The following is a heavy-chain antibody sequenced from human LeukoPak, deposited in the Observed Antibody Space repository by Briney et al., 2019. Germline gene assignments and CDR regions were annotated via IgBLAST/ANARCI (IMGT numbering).Heavy chain of an antibody. D-gene: IGHD6-13*01. V-gene: IGHV3-21*01. CDR3: ARDANEYSSSWGYYYYGMDV. CDR2: ISSSGSYI. J-gene: IGHJ6*02. Sequence: GGSLGLSCAASGFTFSSYSMNWVRQAPGKGLEWVSSISSSGSYIYYADSVKGRFTISRDNAKNSLYLQMNSLRAEDTAVYYCARDANEYSSSWGYYYYGMDVWGQGTTVTVSS. CDR1: GFTFSSYS.